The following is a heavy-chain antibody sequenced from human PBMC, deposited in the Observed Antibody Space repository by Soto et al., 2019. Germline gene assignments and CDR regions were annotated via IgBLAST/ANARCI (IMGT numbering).Heavy chain of an antibody. Sequence: APVKVSCKASGGTFSSYAISWVRQAPGQGLEWMGGIIPIFGTANYAQKFQGRVTITADESTSTAYMELSSLRSEDTAVYYCASHCSGGSCYYNWFDPWGQGTLVTVSS. D-gene: IGHD2-15*01. J-gene: IGHJ5*02. V-gene: IGHV1-69*13. CDR3: ASHCSGGSCYYNWFDP. CDR2: IIPIFGTA. CDR1: GGTFSSYA.